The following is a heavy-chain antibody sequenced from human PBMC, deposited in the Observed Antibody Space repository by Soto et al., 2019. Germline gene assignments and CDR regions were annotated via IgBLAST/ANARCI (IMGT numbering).Heavy chain of an antibody. CDR3: AKAHDILTGYYGVDYYYGMDV. J-gene: IGHJ6*02. V-gene: IGHV3-30*18. CDR1: GFTFSSYG. CDR2: ISYDGSNK. Sequence: GGSLRLSCAASGFTFSSYGMHWVRQAPGKGLEWVAVISYDGSNKYYADSVKGRFTISRDNSKNTLYLQMNSLRAEDTAVYYCAKAHDILTGYYGVDYYYGMDVWGQGTTVTVSS. D-gene: IGHD3-9*01.